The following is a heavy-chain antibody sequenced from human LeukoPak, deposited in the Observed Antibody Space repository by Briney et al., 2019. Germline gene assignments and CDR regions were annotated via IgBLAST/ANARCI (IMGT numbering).Heavy chain of an antibody. D-gene: IGHD3-9*01. Sequence: SETLSLTCTVSGGSISSGGYYWSWISQHPGKGLEWIGYIYYSGSTYYNPSLKSRVTISVDTSKNQFSLKLSSVTAADTAVYYCARGGLGRYWYFDLWGRGTLVTVSS. J-gene: IGHJ2*01. CDR2: IYYSGST. CDR3: ARGGLGRYWYFDL. CDR1: GGSISSGGYY. V-gene: IGHV4-31*03.